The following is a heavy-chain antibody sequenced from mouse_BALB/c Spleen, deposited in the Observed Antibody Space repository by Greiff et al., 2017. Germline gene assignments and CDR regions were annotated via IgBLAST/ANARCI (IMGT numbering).Heavy chain of an antibody. Sequence: DVMLVESGGGLVQPGGSRKLSCAASGFTFSSFGMHWVRQAPEKGLEWVAYISSGSSTIYYADTVKGRFTISRDNPKNTLFLQMTSLRSEDTAMYYCARTHYYAMDYWGQGTSVTVSS. CDR1: GFTFSSFG. CDR3: ARTHYYAMDY. J-gene: IGHJ4*01. V-gene: IGHV5-17*02. CDR2: ISSGSSTI.